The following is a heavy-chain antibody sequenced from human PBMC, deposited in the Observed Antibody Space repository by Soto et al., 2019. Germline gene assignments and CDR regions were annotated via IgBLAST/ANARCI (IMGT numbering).Heavy chain of an antibody. V-gene: IGHV4-34*01. CDR2: INHSGST. D-gene: IGHD3-22*01. CDR1: GGSFSGYY. CDR3: ARGSDYYDSSGYWNWFDP. J-gene: IGHJ5*02. Sequence: SETLSLTCAVYGGSFSGYYWSWIRQPPGKGLELIGEINHSGSTNYNPSLKSRVTISVDTSKNQFSLKLSSVTAADTAVYYCARGSDYYDSSGYWNWFDPWGQGTLVTVSS.